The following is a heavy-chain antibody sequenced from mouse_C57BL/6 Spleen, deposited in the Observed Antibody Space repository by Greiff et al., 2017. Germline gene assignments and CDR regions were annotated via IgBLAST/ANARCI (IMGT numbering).Heavy chain of an antibody. V-gene: IGHV5-9-1*02. D-gene: IGHD2-3*01. J-gene: IGHJ3*01. Sequence: EVKLVESGAGLVKPGGSLKLSCAASGFTFSSYAMSWVRQTPEKRLEWVAYISRGGDCIYYADTVKGRFTLSRDKARNTLYLQMSSLKSEDTAVYYCTRDGTDGYAFAYWGQGTLVTVSA. CDR2: ISRGGDCI. CDR3: TRDGTDGYAFAY. CDR1: GFTFSSYA.